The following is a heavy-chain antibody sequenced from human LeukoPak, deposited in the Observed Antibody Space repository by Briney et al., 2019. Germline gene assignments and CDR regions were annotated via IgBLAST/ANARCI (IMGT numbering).Heavy chain of an antibody. CDR3: ARQIVVVSPAMVMGWFDP. Sequence: SQTLSLTCAISGDSVSSNGAAWNWIRQPPSRGLEWLGRTYYRSKWYNDYAVSVKSRITINPDTSKNQFSLQLNSVTPEETAVYYCARQIVVVSPAMVMGWFDPWGQGTLVTVSS. D-gene: IGHD2-2*01. CDR2: TYYRSKWYN. J-gene: IGHJ5*02. CDR1: GDSVSSNGAA. V-gene: IGHV6-1*01.